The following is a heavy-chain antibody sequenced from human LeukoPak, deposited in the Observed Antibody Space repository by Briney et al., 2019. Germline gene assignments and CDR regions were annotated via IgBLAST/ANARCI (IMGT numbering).Heavy chain of an antibody. V-gene: IGHV1-69*04. CDR2: IIPIISIT. D-gene: IGHD1-7*01. CDR3: AREPGFVNY. CDR1: EGSFDSYP. J-gene: IGHJ1*01. Sequence: GASVKVSCKASEGSFDSYPLSWVRQAPGQGLEGMGRIIPIISITDYAQKFQGRITITADKSTYTVYMELNSLGSDDTAVYYCAREPGFVNYWGQGTLVTVSS.